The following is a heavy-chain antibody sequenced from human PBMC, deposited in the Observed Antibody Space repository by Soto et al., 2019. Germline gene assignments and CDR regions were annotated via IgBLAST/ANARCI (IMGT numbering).Heavy chain of an antibody. CDR3: SGFTIFGVVIIPLNDY. CDR2: IRSKAYGGTT. CDR1: GFTFGDYA. V-gene: IGHV3-49*03. J-gene: IGHJ4*02. Sequence: PGGSLRLSCTASGFTFGDYAMSWFRQAPGKGLEWVGFIRSKAYGGTTEYAASVKGRFTISRDDSKSIAYLQMNSLKTEDTAVYYCSGFTIFGVVIIPLNDYWGQGTLVTVSS. D-gene: IGHD3-3*01.